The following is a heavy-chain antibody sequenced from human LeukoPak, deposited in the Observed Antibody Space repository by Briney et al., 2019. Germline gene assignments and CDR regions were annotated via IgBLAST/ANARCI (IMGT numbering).Heavy chain of an antibody. V-gene: IGHV4-39*07. D-gene: IGHD4-11*01. CDR3: ARSMTTRRRYYFDY. J-gene: IGHJ4*02. Sequence: PSETLSLTCTVSGGSISSSSYYWGWIRQPPGKGLEWIGSIYYSGSTYYNPSLKSRVTISVDTSKNQFSLKLSSVTAADTAVYYCARSMTTRRRYYFDYWGQGTLVTVSS. CDR2: IYYSGST. CDR1: GGSISSSSYY.